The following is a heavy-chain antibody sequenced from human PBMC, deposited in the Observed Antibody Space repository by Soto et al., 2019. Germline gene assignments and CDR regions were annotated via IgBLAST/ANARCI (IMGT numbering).Heavy chain of an antibody. D-gene: IGHD6-6*01. J-gene: IGHJ4*02. CDR3: AREGFRRGALDY. Sequence: QVQLVQSGAEVKKPGSSVKVSCAASGGSLNNYAVSWVRRTPGQGFEWLGEIIPAFGTPNYAQKFQDRVTITADVIKNTVFLELSSLRSEDTAEYYCAREGFRRGALDYWGQGSLVTVSS. V-gene: IGHV1-69*01. CDR2: IIPAFGTP. CDR1: GGSLNNYA.